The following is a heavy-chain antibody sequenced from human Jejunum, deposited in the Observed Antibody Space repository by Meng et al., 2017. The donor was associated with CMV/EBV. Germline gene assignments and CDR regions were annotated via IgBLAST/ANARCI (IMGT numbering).Heavy chain of an antibody. CDR3: ANTKYSGTYFDF. J-gene: IGHJ4*02. D-gene: IGHD1-26*01. CDR2: INGDGNTT. V-gene: IGHV3-74*01. Sequence: SGFTFSSYWLHWVRQVPRKGLVWVSRINGDGNTTAYADSVQGRFTISRDNAQNTLYLQMNSLTAEDTGVYYCANTKYSGTYFDFWGQGTLVTVSS. CDR1: GFTFSSYW.